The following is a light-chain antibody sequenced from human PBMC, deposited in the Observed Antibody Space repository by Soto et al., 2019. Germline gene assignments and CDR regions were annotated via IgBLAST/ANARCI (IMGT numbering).Light chain of an antibody. J-gene: IGKJ1*01. CDR2: GAS. V-gene: IGKV3-15*01. CDR3: QQYNIWPRT. Sequence: EVVMSHSPATLSVSPGERATLSCRASQSVSSNLAWYQQKPGQAPRLLIYGASTRATGIPARFSGSGSGTEFTLTISSLQSEDFAVYYCQQYNIWPRTFGQGTKVAIK. CDR1: QSVSSN.